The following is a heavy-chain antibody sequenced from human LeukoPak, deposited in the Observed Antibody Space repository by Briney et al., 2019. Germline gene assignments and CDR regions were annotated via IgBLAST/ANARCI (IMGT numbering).Heavy chain of an antibody. CDR1: GFTFDDYA. D-gene: IGHD3-10*01. J-gene: IGHJ4*02. Sequence: PGGSLRLPCAASGFTFDDYAMHWVRQAPGKGLEWVSGISWNSGSIGYADSVKGRFTISRDNAKNSLYLQMNSLRAEDTALYYCAKDYSWFGELSSGSSLDYWGQGTLVTVSS. CDR2: ISWNSGSI. CDR3: AKDYSWFGELSSGSSLDY. V-gene: IGHV3-9*01.